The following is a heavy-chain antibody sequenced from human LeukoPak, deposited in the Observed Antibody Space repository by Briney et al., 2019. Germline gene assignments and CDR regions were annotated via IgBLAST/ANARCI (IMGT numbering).Heavy chain of an antibody. CDR1: GGSISSGGYY. CDR2: IYYSGST. D-gene: IGHD2-15*01. V-gene: IGHV4-31*03. Sequence: SETLSLTCTVSGGSISSGGYYWSWIRQHPGKGLEWIGYIYYSGSTYYNPSLKSRVTIPVDTSKNQFSLKLSSVTAADTAVYYCARGELPSHFDYWGQGTLVTVSS. CDR3: ARGELPSHFDY. J-gene: IGHJ4*02.